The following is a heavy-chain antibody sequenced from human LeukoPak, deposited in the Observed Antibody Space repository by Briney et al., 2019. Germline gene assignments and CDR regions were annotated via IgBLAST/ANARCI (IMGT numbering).Heavy chain of an antibody. V-gene: IGHV4-39*01. J-gene: IGHJ4*02. Sequence: SETLSLTCTVSGGSISSSSYYWGWIRQPPGKGLEWIGSIYYSGSTYYNPSLKSRVTISVDTSKNQFSLKLSSVTAADTAVYYCARHPEDYDFWSFDYWGQGTLVTVSS. CDR2: IYYSGST. CDR1: GGSISSSSYY. CDR3: ARHPEDYDFWSFDY. D-gene: IGHD3-3*01.